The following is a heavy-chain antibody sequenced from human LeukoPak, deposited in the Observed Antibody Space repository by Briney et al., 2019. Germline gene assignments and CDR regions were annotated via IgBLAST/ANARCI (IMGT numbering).Heavy chain of an antibody. J-gene: IGHJ3*02. D-gene: IGHD3-16*01. V-gene: IGHV3-21*01. CDR2: ITRSGGDT. CDR1: GFTFSGFA. Sequence: GGSLRLSCAASGFTFSGFAMCWVRQAPGKGLEWVSAITRSGGDTNYADSVKGRFTISRDNAKNSLYLQMNSLRAEDTAVYYCARDRGGGSHAFDIWGQGTMVTVSS. CDR3: ARDRGGGSHAFDI.